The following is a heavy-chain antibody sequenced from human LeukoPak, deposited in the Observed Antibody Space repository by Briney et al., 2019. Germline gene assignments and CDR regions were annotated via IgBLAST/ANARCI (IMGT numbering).Heavy chain of an antibody. CDR1: GGSITSSY. D-gene: IGHD1-26*01. J-gene: IGHJ4*02. Sequence: SETLSLSCTVSGGSITSSYWNWIRHPAGKGLEWIGRIYTSGSTNYNPSLKSRVTMSLDTSNHQFSLQLTSVAAADTAVYYCAIEGAVGGTPNFDFWGQGALVTVSS. CDR3: AIEGAVGGTPNFDF. CDR2: IYTSGST. V-gene: IGHV4-4*07.